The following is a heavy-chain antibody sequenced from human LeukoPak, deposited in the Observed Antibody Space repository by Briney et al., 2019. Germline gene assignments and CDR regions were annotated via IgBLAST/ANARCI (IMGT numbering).Heavy chain of an antibody. CDR3: ARGNILSGYCFDF. CDR2: IHHTGAT. J-gene: IGHJ4*02. CDR1: GGSITGYY. D-gene: IGHD3-9*01. Sequence: SETLSLTCAVYGGSITGYYWSWIRQPPGKGLEWGGEIHHTGATSYNPSLKRRANISIDTSKNQVSLKLSSVTAADTAVYYCARGNILSGYCFDFWGQGALVTVSS. V-gene: IGHV4-34*01.